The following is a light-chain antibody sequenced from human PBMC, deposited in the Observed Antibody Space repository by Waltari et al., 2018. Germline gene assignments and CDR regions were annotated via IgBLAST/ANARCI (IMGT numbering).Light chain of an antibody. CDR2: LGS. V-gene: IGKV2-28*01. J-gene: IGKJ3*01. Sequence: DIVMTQSPLSLPVTPGEPASIACRSRQSLLHSRGYHKVDWYLQKAGQSPQLLIYLGSLRASGVPDRFSGGGSGTDFTLRISRVEAEDVGIYYCLQSLQAPFTFGPGTTVDIK. CDR1: QSLLHSRGYHK. CDR3: LQSLQAPFT.